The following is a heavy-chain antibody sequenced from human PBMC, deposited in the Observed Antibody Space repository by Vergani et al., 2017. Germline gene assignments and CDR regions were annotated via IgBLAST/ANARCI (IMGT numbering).Heavy chain of an antibody. Sequence: QVQLQESGPGLVKPSETLSLTCTVSGGSISSYYWSWIRQPPGKGLEWIGYIYYSGSTNYNPSLKSRVTISVDTSKNQFSLKLSSVTAADTAVYYCASGYYERWFDPWGQGTLVTVSS. V-gene: IGHV4-59*01. CDR1: GGSISSYY. CDR3: ASGYYERWFDP. J-gene: IGHJ5*02. CDR2: IYYSGST. D-gene: IGHD3-22*01.